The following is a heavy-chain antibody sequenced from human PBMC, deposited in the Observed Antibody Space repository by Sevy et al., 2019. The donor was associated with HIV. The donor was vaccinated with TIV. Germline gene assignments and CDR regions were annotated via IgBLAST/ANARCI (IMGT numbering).Heavy chain of an antibody. J-gene: IGHJ3*02. CDR3: ARPGITIFGVVMASAFDI. CDR1: GGSISSSSYY. CDR2: IYYSGST. V-gene: IGHV4-39*01. Sequence: SETLSLTCTVSGGSISSSSYYWGWIRQPPGKGLEWIGSIYYSGSTYYNPSLKSRVTISVDTSKNQFSLKLSSVTAADPAVYYCARPGITIFGVVMASAFDIWGQGTMVTVSS. D-gene: IGHD3-3*01.